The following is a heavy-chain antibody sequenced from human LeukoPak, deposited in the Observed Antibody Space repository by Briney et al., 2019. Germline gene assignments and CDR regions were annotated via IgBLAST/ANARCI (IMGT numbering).Heavy chain of an antibody. Sequence: SETLSLTCTVSGGSISSYYWSWIRQPPGKGLEWIGYIYYSGSTNYNPSLKSRVTISVDTSKNQFSLKLSSVTAADTAVYYCARVDCSGGSCPGWFDPWGQGTLVTVFS. CDR3: ARVDCSGGSCPGWFDP. CDR1: GGSISSYY. D-gene: IGHD2-15*01. V-gene: IGHV4-59*01. J-gene: IGHJ5*02. CDR2: IYYSGST.